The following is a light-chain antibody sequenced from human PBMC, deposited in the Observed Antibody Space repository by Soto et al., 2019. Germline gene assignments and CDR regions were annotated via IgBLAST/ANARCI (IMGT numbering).Light chain of an antibody. J-gene: IGLJ1*01. CDR1: SSDVGSYNY. V-gene: IGLV2-14*01. CDR3: SSYTTSSPYV. Sequence: QSALTQPASVSGSPGQSITISCTGTSSDVGSYNYVSWYQQHPGKAPKVMIYDVSNRPSVVSYRFSGSKSGNTASLTISGLQAEDEADYYCSSYTTSSPYVFGTGTKLTVL. CDR2: DVS.